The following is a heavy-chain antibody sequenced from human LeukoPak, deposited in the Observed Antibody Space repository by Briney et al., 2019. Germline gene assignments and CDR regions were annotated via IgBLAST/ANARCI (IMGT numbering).Heavy chain of an antibody. V-gene: IGHV3-30*18. J-gene: IGHJ4*02. Sequence: GGSLRLSCAASGFTFRNYGMHWVRQAPGKGLEWVAVISYDGSSKTSADSVKGRFIISRDNSRNTLYLQMNGLRPEDTAVYYCAKDLGDVGDSSDYHSNYFDYWGQGTLVTVSS. D-gene: IGHD3-22*01. CDR1: GFTFRNYG. CDR2: ISYDGSSK. CDR3: AKDLGDVGDSSDYHSNYFDY.